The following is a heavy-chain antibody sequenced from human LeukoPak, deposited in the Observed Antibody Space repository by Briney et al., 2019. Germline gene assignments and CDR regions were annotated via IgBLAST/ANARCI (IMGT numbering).Heavy chain of an antibody. D-gene: IGHD6-6*01. V-gene: IGHV4-34*01. CDR2: INHSGST. CDR3: ARASSIAGRLSYYYYMDV. CDR1: GGSFSGYY. J-gene: IGHJ6*03. Sequence: SETLSLTCAVYGGSFSGYYWSWIRQPPGKGLEWIGEINHSGSTNYNPSLKSRVTMSVDTPKNQFSLKLSSVTAADTAVFFCARASSIAGRLSYYYYMDVWGKGTTVTFSS.